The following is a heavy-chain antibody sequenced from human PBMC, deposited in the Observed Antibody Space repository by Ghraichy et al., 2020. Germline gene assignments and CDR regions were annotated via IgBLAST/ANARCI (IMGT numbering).Heavy chain of an antibody. V-gene: IGHV1-46*03. CDR2: INPSGGDT. CDR1: GYTFTSHY. Sequence: ASVKVSCKASGYTFTSHYMHWVRQAPGQGLEWMGIINPSGGDTMYAQKFQGRVTMTRDTSTSTVYMELSSLRSEDTAVYYCGRAAWGGTRRPDFWGQGTLVTVSS. D-gene: IGHD1-26*01. CDR3: GRAAWGGTRRPDF. J-gene: IGHJ4*02.